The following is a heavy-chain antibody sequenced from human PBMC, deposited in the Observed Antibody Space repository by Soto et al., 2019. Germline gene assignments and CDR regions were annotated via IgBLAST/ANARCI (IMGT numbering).Heavy chain of an antibody. V-gene: IGHV1-2*02. CDR2: IDPRSGDR. CDR3: ARDNYGHLDY. CDR1: GYTFTDLY. D-gene: IGHD3-16*01. J-gene: IGHJ4*02. Sequence: ASVKVSCKPSGYTFTDLYIHWVRQAPGQGLEWMGWIDPRSGDRRYTQKFQGRVTMSRDTSASTVYMELSSLTSDDTAVYFCARDNYGHLDYWGQGTLVTVSS.